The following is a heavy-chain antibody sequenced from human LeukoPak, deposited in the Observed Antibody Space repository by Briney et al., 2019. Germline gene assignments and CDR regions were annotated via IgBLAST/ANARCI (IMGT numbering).Heavy chain of an antibody. CDR3: ARDVYYGSGSPRLDY. CDR2: MSRSGDII. Sequence: PGGSLRLSCAASGFTFSDYNMNWVRQVPGKGLESVSYMSRSGDIIYYADSVKGRFTISRDNAKNSLYLQMNSLRAEDTAVYYCARDVYYGSGSPRLDYWGQGTLVTVSS. D-gene: IGHD3-10*01. J-gene: IGHJ4*02. CDR1: GFTFSDYN. V-gene: IGHV3-48*01.